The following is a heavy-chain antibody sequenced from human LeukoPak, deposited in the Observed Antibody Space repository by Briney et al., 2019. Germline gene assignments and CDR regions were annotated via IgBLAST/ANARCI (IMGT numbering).Heavy chain of an antibody. V-gene: IGHV3-23*01. CDR2: ISGSGGAT. Sequence: PGGSLRLSCAASGFSFTYYAMGWVRQAPGKGLEWVSVISGSGGATYYIDSVKGRFTISRHNSKNTLYLQMNNLRAEDTAVYYCARVRPWVFDYWGQGTLVTVSS. CDR1: GFSFTYYA. J-gene: IGHJ4*02. CDR3: ARVRPWVFDY.